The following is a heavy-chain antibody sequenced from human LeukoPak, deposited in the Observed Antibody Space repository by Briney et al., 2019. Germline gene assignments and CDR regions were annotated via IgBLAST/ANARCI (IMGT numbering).Heavy chain of an antibody. J-gene: IGHJ4*02. D-gene: IGHD3-3*01. V-gene: IGHV1-18*01. CDR2: ISAYNGNT. CDR1: GYTFTSYG. Sequence: HRASVKVSCKASGYTFTSYGISWVRQAPGQGLEWMGWISAYNGNTNYAQKLQGRVTMTTDTSTSTAYMELRSLRSDDTAVYYCARVAGKLTTYPWYFDYWGQGTLVTVSS. CDR3: ARVAGKLTTYPWYFDY.